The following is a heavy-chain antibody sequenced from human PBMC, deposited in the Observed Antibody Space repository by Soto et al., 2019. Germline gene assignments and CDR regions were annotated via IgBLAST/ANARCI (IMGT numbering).Heavy chain of an antibody. J-gene: IGHJ6*02. Sequence: RISKTPGKGLEWMGEINHSGGTNYNPSLKSRVTISVDTSKNQFSLKLGSVTAADTAVYYCARGRGVVVPAATGYYYYSGMDVWGHGTTDTVS. V-gene: IGHV4-34*01. CDR3: ARGRGVVVPAATGYYYYSGMDV. D-gene: IGHD2-2*01. CDR2: INHSGGT.